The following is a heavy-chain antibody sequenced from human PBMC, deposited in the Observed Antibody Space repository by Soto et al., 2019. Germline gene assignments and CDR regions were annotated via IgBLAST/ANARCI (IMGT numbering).Heavy chain of an antibody. Sequence: PGGSLRLSCEASGFTLGSYWMNWVRQAPGRGLEWVANIKQDGGEKYYVDSVKGRFTIFRDNSKNTLYLQMNSLRAEDTAVYYCARENSDPGGWYVRFYYYYGMDVWGQGTTVTVSS. J-gene: IGHJ6*02. D-gene: IGHD6-19*01. CDR1: GFTLGSYW. CDR3: ARENSDPGGWYVRFYYYYGMDV. CDR2: IKQDGGEK. V-gene: IGHV3-7*01.